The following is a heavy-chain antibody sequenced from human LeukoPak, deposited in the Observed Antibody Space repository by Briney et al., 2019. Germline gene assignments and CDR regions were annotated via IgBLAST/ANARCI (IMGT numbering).Heavy chain of an antibody. Sequence: PGGSLRLSCGASGFTFSDHFMDWVRQAPGKGLEWVGRIRKKPSSYTTEYAASVKGRFTFSRDDLRNSLYLQMNSLEAEDTGVYYCARVSATTGATDALDFWGQGTMVTVSS. V-gene: IGHV3-72*01. CDR1: GFTFSDHF. CDR3: ARVSATTGATDALDF. D-gene: IGHD1-1*01. J-gene: IGHJ3*01. CDR2: IRKKPSSYTT.